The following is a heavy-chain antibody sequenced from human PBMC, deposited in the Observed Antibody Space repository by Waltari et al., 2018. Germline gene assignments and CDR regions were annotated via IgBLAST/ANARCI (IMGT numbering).Heavy chain of an antibody. CDR1: YGSITSNNYH. CDR3: ASSSRLYSCGLGV. J-gene: IGHJ6*02. CDR2: ISYSGRT. Sequence: QLHLQESGPRLVRPPEILSLTCSVSYGSITSNNYHWGWIRQSPGKPLEWVGSISYSGRTYYNPSLKSRLTLSIDTSKNHFTLNLRSVTAADAAVYYCASSSRLYSCGLGVWGQGTTVSVSS. V-gene: IGHV4-39*01.